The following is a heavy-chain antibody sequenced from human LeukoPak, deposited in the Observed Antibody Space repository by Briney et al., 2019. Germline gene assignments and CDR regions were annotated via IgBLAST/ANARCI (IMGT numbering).Heavy chain of an antibody. V-gene: IGHV4-34*01. CDR2: INHSGST. J-gene: IGHJ4*02. CDR1: GGSFSGYY. D-gene: IGHD6-13*01. Sequence: SETLSLTCAVYGGSFSGYYWSWIRQTPGKGLEWIGEINHSGSTNYNPSLKSRVTISVDTSKNQFSLKLSSVTAADTAVYYCARGPGYSSSWYPDYFDYWGQGTLVTVSS. CDR3: ARGPGYSSSWYPDYFDY.